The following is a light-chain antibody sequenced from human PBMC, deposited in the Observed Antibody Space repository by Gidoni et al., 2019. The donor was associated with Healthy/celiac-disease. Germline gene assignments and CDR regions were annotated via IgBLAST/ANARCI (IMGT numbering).Light chain of an antibody. Sequence: QSVLTQPPSVSGAPGQRGTISCTGSSSNIGAGYDVHWYQQLPGTAPKLLIYGNSKRPSGVPDRFSGSKSGTSASLAITGLQAEDEADYYCQSYDSSLSGYVFGTGTKVTVL. V-gene: IGLV1-40*01. CDR1: SSNIGAGYD. CDR3: QSYDSSLSGYV. CDR2: GNS. J-gene: IGLJ1*01.